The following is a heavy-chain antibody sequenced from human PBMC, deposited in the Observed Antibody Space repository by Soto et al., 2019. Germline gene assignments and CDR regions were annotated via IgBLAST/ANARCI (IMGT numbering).Heavy chain of an antibody. V-gene: IGHV4-31*03. CDR2: IYYSGST. CDR3: AREVVSSGYDHDAFDI. D-gene: IGHD3-22*01. Sequence: SETLSLTCTVSGGSISSGRYYWSWIRQHPGKGLEWIGYIYYSGSTYYNPSLKSRVTISVDTSKNQFSLKLSSVTAADTAVYYCAREVVSSGYDHDAFDIWGQGTMVTVSS. J-gene: IGHJ3*02. CDR1: GGSISSGRYY.